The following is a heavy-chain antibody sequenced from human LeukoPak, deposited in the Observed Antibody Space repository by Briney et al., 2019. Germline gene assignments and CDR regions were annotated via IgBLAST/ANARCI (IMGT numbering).Heavy chain of an antibody. CDR3: ARAIHSRYSSGWYLDY. D-gene: IGHD6-19*01. J-gene: IGHJ4*02. CDR2: ISAYNGNT. CDR1: GYTFTSYG. Sequence: GASVKVSCKAPGYTFTSYGISWVRQAPGQGLEWMGWISAYNGNTNYAQKLQGRVTMTTDTSTSTAYMELRSLRSDDAAVFYCARAIHSRYSSGWYLDYWGQGTLVTVSS. V-gene: IGHV1-18*04.